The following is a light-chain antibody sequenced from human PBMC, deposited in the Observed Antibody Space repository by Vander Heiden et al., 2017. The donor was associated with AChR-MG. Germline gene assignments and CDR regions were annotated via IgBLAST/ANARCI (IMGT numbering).Light chain of an antibody. CDR3: SAFTSRTTLV. J-gene: IGLJ2*01. V-gene: IGLV2-14*03. CDR2: GVT. CDR1: SRDVGGYDY. Sequence: QSALTQPASVSGSPGQSLTISCTGTSRDVGGYDYVSWYQQHPGKAPKLLIYGVTNRPSGVSNRFSGSRSGNTASLTISGLQAEDEAHYYCSAFTSRTTLVFGGGTKVNVL.